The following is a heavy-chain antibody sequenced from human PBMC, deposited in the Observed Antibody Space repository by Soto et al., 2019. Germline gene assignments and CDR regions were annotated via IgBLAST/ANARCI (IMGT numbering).Heavy chain of an antibody. D-gene: IGHD3-3*01. J-gene: IGHJ6*01. V-gene: IGHV3-23*01. CDR3: AKDQDSIYVVVIRVSGLDV. CDR1: GFRFSSSA. CDR2: ISGSGFGI. Sequence: EVQLLESGGALVQPGGSLRLSCAASGFRFSSSAMAWVRQTPGKGLEWVAGISGSGFGIYYADSVNGRFTISRDNFNNTLYLEMNSLRADDTAVYYCAKDQDSIYVVVIRVSGLDVWGQGTTVTVSS.